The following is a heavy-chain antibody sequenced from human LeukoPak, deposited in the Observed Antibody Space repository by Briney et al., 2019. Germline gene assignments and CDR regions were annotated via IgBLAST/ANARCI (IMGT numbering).Heavy chain of an antibody. D-gene: IGHD4-11*01. J-gene: IGHJ3*02. CDR2: IYPGDSDT. V-gene: IGHV5-51*01. Sequence: GESLKISCKGSGYSFTSYWIGWVRQMPRKGLEWMGIIYPGDSDTRYSPSFQGQVTISADKSISTAYLQWSSLKASDTAMYYCARHRPYSLRAFDIWGQGTMVTVSS. CDR3: ARHRPYSLRAFDI. CDR1: GYSFTSYW.